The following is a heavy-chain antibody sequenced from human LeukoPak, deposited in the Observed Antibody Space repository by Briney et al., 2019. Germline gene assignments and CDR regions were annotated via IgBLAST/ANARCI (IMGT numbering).Heavy chain of an antibody. V-gene: IGHV5-51*01. D-gene: IGHD3-22*01. CDR3: ASARDYYDSSGYFDY. CDR1: GYSFTSYW. J-gene: IGHJ4*02. Sequence: GESLKISCKGPGYSFTSYWIGWVRQMPGKGLEWMGIIYPGDSDTRYSPSFQGQVTISADKSISTAYLQWSSLKASDTAMYYCASARDYYDSSGYFDYWGQGTLVTVSS. CDR2: IYPGDSDT.